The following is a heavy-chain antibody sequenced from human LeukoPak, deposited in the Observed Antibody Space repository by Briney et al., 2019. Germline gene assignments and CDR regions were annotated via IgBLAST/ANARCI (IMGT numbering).Heavy chain of an antibody. V-gene: IGHV4-59*01. Sequence: PSETLSLTCTVSGGSISSYYWSWIRQPPGKGLEWNGYIYYSGSTNYKPSFKSRVTISVDTSKNQFSLKLNSVTAADTAVYYCARGGYYGSGNDFRFDPWGQGTLVTVSS. CDR3: ARGGYYGSGNDFRFDP. CDR1: GGSISSYY. D-gene: IGHD3-10*01. J-gene: IGHJ5*02. CDR2: IYYSGST.